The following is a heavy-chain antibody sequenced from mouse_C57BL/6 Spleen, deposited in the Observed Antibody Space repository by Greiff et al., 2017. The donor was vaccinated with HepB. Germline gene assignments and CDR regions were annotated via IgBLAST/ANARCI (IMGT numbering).Heavy chain of an antibody. Sequence: ESGPGLVKPSQSLSLTCSVTGYSITSGYYWNWIRQFPGNKLEWMGYISYDGSDNYNPSLKNRISITRDTSKNQFFLKLNSVTTEDTATYYCARGGGPYSNYPFDYWGQGTTLTVSS. CDR2: ISYDGSD. J-gene: IGHJ2*01. CDR3: ARGGGPYSNYPFDY. V-gene: IGHV3-6*01. CDR1: GYSITSGYY. D-gene: IGHD2-5*01.